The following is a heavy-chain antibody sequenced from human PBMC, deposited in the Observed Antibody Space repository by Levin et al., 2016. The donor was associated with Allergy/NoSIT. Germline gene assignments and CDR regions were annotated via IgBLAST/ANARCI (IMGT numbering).Heavy chain of an antibody. CDR1: GYTFTSYG. D-gene: IGHD4-23*01. Sequence: ASVKVSCKASGYTFTSYGISWVRQAPGQGLEWMGWISAYNGNTNYAQKLQGRVTMTTDTSTSTAYMELRSLRSDDTAVYYCARIYGGNSEEWYFDLWGRGTLVTVSS. CDR3: ARIYGGNSEEWYFDL. V-gene: IGHV1-18*01. J-gene: IGHJ2*01. CDR2: ISAYNGNT.